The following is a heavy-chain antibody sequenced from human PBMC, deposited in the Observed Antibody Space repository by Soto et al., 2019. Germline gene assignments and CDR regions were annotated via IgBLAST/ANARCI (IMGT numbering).Heavy chain of an antibody. CDR1: GFTFSGSA. D-gene: IGHD3-22*01. J-gene: IGHJ4*02. CDR2: IRSKTNSYAT. V-gene: IGHV3-73*01. CDR3: TCYYDSSGYLHFDY. Sequence: EVQLVESGGGLVQPGGSLKLSCVASGFTFSGSAMHWVRQASGKGLEWVGRIRSKTNSYATAYGASVKGRFTISRDDSKNTAYLQMNSMKTADTAVYYCTCYYDSSGYLHFDYWGQGTLVTVSS.